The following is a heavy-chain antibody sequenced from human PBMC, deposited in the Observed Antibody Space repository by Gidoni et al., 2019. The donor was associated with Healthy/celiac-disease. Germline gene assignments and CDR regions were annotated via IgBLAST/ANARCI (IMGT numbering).Heavy chain of an antibody. CDR2: IKSKTDGGTT. CDR1: GFTFSNAW. V-gene: IGHV3-15*01. D-gene: IGHD3-10*01. CDR3: TTDPGGVYGSGENPFDY. J-gene: IGHJ4*02. Sequence: EGQLVGAWGGLVKTGGGLRLPCAAPGFTFSNAWNSWVRQAPGKGLEWVGRIKSKTDGGTTDYAAPVKGRFTISRDDSKNTLYLQMNSLKTEDTAVYYCTTDPGGVYGSGENPFDYWGQGTLVTVSS.